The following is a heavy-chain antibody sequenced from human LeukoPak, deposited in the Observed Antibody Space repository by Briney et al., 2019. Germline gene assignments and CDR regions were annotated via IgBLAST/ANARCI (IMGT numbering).Heavy chain of an antibody. V-gene: IGHV1-18*01. Sequence: GASVTVSCMASGYTFTTNGISWVRQAPGQGLEWMGWISAYNGNTNYAQKLQGRVTMTTDTSTTTAYMELRSLRSDDTAVYYCAREGSDCSGGSCYSVYYFDYWGQGTLVTVSS. CDR3: AREGSDCSGGSCYSVYYFDY. J-gene: IGHJ4*02. D-gene: IGHD2-15*01. CDR2: ISAYNGNT. CDR1: GYTFTTNG.